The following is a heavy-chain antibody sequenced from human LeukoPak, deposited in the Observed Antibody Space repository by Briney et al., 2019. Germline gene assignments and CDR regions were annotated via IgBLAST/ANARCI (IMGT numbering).Heavy chain of an antibody. CDR1: GGSISSSSYY. CDR3: ARTRFLEVY. V-gene: IGHV4-39*01. D-gene: IGHD3-3*01. J-gene: IGHJ4*02. Sequence: SETLSLTCTVSGGSISSSSYYWGWIRQPPGKGLEWIGSIYYSGSTYYNPSLKSRVTISVDTSKNQFSLKLSSVTAADTAVYYCARTRFLEVYWGQGTLVTVSS. CDR2: IYYSGST.